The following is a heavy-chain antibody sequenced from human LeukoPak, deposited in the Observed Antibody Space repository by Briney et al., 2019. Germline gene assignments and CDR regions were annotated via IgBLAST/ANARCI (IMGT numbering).Heavy chain of an antibody. CDR2: IKQDGSEK. J-gene: IGHJ3*02. Sequence: GGSLRLSRAASGFTFSSYWMSWVRQAPGKGLEWVANIKQDGSEKYYVDSVKGRFTISRDNAKNSLYLQMNSLRAEDTAVYYCASYSGRYYAAFDIWGQGTMVTVSS. CDR1: GFTFSSYW. CDR3: ASYSGRYYAAFDI. D-gene: IGHD1-26*01. V-gene: IGHV3-7*05.